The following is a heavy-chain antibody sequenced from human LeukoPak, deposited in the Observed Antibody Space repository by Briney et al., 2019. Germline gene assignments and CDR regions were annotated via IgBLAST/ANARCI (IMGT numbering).Heavy chain of an antibody. Sequence: GASVKVSCKASGYTFTSYYMHWVRQAPGQGLEWMGIINPSGGSTSYAQKFQGRVTMTRDTSTSTVYMELSSLRSEDTAVYYCATSRESGYDYYKYYYYGMDVWGQGTTVTVSS. V-gene: IGHV1-46*01. CDR3: ATSRESGYDYYKYYYYGMDV. J-gene: IGHJ6*02. CDR1: GYTFTSYY. D-gene: IGHD5-12*01. CDR2: INPSGGST.